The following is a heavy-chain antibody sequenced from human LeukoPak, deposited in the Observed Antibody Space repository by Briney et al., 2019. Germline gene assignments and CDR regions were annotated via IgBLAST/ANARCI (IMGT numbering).Heavy chain of an antibody. J-gene: IGHJ4*02. CDR1: GGSISSGSYY. D-gene: IGHD2-15*01. V-gene: IGHV4-61*02. CDR3: ARALIDCSGGSCYQIFDY. CDR2: IYTSGST. Sequence: PSQTLSLTCTVSGGSISSGSYYWRWIRQPAGKGLEWIGRIYTSGSTNYNPSLKSRVTISVDTSKNQFSLKLSSVTAADTAVYYCARALIDCSGGSCYQIFDYWGQGTLVTVSS.